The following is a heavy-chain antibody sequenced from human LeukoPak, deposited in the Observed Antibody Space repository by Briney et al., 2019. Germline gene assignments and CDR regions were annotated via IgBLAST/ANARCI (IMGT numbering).Heavy chain of an antibody. J-gene: IGHJ4*02. CDR1: GFTFSNYA. CDR2: INANGDST. CDR3: AKRSLG. D-gene: IGHD3-10*01. Sequence: PGGSLRLSCVGSGFTFSNYAVSWVRQAPGKGLEWVSGINANGDSTYYAGSVKGRFTISRDNAKNTLYLQMHSLRGEDTAAYYCAKRSLGWGQGTLVTVSS. V-gene: IGHV3-23*01.